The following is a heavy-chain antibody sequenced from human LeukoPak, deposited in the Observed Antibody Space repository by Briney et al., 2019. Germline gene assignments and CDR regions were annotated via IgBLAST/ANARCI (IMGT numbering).Heavy chain of an antibody. CDR3: ARDSKVSATGD. D-gene: IGHD6-25*01. CDR2: ISGSDFST. Sequence: GGSLRLSCAASGFTFSRYAMSWVRQAPGKGLEWVSAISGSDFSTYYADSVKGRFTISRDNAKNSLYLQMNSLRAEDTAVYYCARDSKVSATGDWGQGTLVTVSS. V-gene: IGHV3-23*01. CDR1: GFTFSRYA. J-gene: IGHJ4*02.